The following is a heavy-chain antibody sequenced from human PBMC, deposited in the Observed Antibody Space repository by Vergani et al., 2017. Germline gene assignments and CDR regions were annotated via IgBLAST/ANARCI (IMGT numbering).Heavy chain of an antibody. Sequence: EVQLVESGGGIVKPGGSLRLSCVASGFSFRNAWMNWVRRTPGKGLELVGRIKSTFDRGATDYAAAVKGRFTISRDDSKNTLFLQMNGLKTEDLGLYYCTTDSRYSGYGSCYWLRDHHYYGMDVWGQGTTVTVSS. CDR2: IKSTFDRGAT. CDR3: TTDSRYSGYGSCYWLRDHHYYGMDV. CDR1: GFSFRNAW. J-gene: IGHJ6*02. D-gene: IGHD3-22*01. V-gene: IGHV3-15*07.